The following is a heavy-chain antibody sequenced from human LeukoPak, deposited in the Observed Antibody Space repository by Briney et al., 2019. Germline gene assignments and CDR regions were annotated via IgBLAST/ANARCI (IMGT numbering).Heavy chain of an antibody. D-gene: IGHD6-6*01. CDR2: INPNSGGT. CDR3: AREYIAAHDAFDI. Sequence: GVSVKVSCKASGGTFSSYAISWVRQAPGQGLEWMGWINPNSGGTNYAQKFQGRVTMTRDTSISTAYMELSRLRSDDTAVYYCAREYIAAHDAFDIWGQGTMVTVSS. V-gene: IGHV1-2*02. CDR1: GGTFSSYA. J-gene: IGHJ3*02.